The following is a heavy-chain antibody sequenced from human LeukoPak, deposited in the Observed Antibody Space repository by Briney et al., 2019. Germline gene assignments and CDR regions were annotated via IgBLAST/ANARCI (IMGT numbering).Heavy chain of an antibody. J-gene: IGHJ4*02. D-gene: IGHD3-22*01. CDR2: INPSGGST. CDR3: ASSPPYYYDSSGYLFDY. Sequence: ASVKVSCKASGYTFTSYYMHWVRQAPGQGLEWMGIINPSGGSTSYAQKFQGRVTITADESTSTAYMELSSLRSEDTAVYYCASSPPYYYDSSGYLFDYWGQGTLVTVSS. V-gene: IGHV1-46*01. CDR1: GYTFTSYY.